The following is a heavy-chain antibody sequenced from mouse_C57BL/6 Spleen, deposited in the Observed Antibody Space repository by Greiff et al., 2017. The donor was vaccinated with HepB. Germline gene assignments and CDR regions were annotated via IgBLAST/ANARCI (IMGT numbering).Heavy chain of an antibody. D-gene: IGHD1-1*01. CDR1: GFTFSSYG. V-gene: IGHV5-6*01. J-gene: IGHJ2*01. CDR3: ARQSSSQSYFDY. Sequence: EVHLVESGGDLVKPGGSLKLSCAASGFTFSSYGMSWVRQTPDKRLEWVATISSGGSYTYYPDSVKGRFTISRDNAKNTLYLQMSSLKSEDTAMYYCARQSSSQSYFDYWGQGTTLTVSS. CDR2: ISSGGSYT.